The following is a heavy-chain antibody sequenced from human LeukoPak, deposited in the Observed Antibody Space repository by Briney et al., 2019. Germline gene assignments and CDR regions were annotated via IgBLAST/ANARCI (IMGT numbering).Heavy chain of an antibody. J-gene: IGHJ4*02. D-gene: IGHD3-22*01. CDR3: AKAMAMIVVVHQHFDY. CDR2: ISYDGSNK. V-gene: IGHV3-30*18. CDR1: GFTFSSYG. Sequence: GGSLRLSCAASGFTFSSYGMHWVRQAPGKGLEWVAVISYDGSNKYYADSVKGRFTISRDNSKNTLYLQMNSLRAEDTAVYYCAKAMAMIVVVHQHFDYWGQGTLVTVSS.